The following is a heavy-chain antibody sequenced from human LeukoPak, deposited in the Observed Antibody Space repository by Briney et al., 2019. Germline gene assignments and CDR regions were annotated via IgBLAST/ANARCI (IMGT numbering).Heavy chain of an antibody. Sequence: PGGSLRLSCAASGFTFSGSAMHWVRQASGKGLEWVGRIRSKANSYATAYAASVKGRFTISRDDSKNTAYLQMNSPKTEDTAVYYCARGRGSSWYHYWGQGTLVTVSS. J-gene: IGHJ4*02. CDR2: IRSKANSYAT. CDR3: ARGRGSSWYHY. V-gene: IGHV3-73*01. D-gene: IGHD6-13*01. CDR1: GFTFSGSA.